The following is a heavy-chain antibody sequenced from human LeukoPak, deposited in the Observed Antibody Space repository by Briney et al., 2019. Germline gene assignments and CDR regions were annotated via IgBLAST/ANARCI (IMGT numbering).Heavy chain of an antibody. J-gene: IGHJ4*02. CDR3: ARDRGYSYGYVAY. CDR1: GYTFTGYY. CDR2: INPNSGGT. Sequence: APSVKVSCKASGYTFTGYYMHWVRQAPGQGLEWMGWINPNSGGTNYAQKFQGRVTMTRDTSIGTAYMELSRLRSDDTAVYYCARDRGYSYGYVAYWGQGTLVTVS. D-gene: IGHD5-18*01. V-gene: IGHV1-2*02.